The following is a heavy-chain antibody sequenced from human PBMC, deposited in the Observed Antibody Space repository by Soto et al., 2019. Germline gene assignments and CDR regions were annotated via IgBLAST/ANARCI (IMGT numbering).Heavy chain of an antibody. CDR3: AREQYDGSGPDY. V-gene: IGHV3-23*01. J-gene: IGHJ4*02. CDR2: ISAAGGST. CDR1: GFTFSRYA. D-gene: IGHD3-22*01. Sequence: GGSLRLSCAASGFTFSRYAMSWVRQAPGKGPEWVSGISAAGGSTYYSDSVKGRFTISRDNAKTTLYLQMNSLRVEDTAVYYCAREQYDGSGPDYWGQGTQVTVSS.